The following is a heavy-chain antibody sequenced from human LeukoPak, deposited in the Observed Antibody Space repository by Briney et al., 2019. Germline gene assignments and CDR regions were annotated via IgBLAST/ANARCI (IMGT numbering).Heavy chain of an antibody. CDR2: INPSGGST. CDR3: ARGRFWSGTYYYYGMDV. V-gene: IGHV1-46*01. Sequence: ASVKVSCKASGYTFTSYYMHWVRQAPGQGLEWMGIINPSGGSTSYAQKFQGRVTMTRNTSISTAYMELSSLRSEDTAVYYCARGRFWSGTYYYYGMDVWGQGTTVTVSS. D-gene: IGHD3-3*01. CDR1: GYTFTSYY. J-gene: IGHJ6*02.